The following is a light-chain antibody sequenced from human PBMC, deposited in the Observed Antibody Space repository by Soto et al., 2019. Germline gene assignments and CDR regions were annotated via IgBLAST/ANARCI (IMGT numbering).Light chain of an antibody. Sequence: DIVMTQSPDSLAVSLGERATINCKSSQSVLYSSNNKNYLAWYQQKPGQPPKLLIFCASTRDSGVPDRFSGSGSGTDFTLTISSLQAEDVAVYYCQQYYSNPRTFGQGTKVDIK. CDR3: QQYYSNPRT. CDR2: CAS. CDR1: QSVLYSSNNKNY. J-gene: IGKJ1*01. V-gene: IGKV4-1*01.